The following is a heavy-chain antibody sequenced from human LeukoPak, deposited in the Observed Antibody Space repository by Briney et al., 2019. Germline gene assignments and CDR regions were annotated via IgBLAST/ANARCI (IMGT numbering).Heavy chain of an antibody. CDR3: AGRGDGNLYYFDH. CDR2: IKQDGGEK. Sequence: SGGSLRLSCAASGFTFSSYGMHWVRQAPGKGLEWVANIKQDGGEKYYVDSVKGRFTISRDNAKNSLYLQMNSLRPEDTAVYYCAGRGDGNLYYFDHWGQGTLVTASS. D-gene: IGHD5-24*01. CDR1: GFTFSSYG. J-gene: IGHJ4*02. V-gene: IGHV3-7*04.